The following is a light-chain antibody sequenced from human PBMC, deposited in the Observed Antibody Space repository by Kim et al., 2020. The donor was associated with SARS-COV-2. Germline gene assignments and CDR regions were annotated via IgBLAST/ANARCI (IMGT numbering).Light chain of an antibody. Sequence: AVGKTVRLKCQGDSLRSYDASWYQQKPGQAPVLVIYGKNNRPSGIPDRFSGSSSGNTASLTITGAQAEDEADYYCNSRDSSGNHPFGGGTQLTVL. V-gene: IGLV3-19*01. CDR3: NSRDSSGNHP. CDR1: SLRSYD. CDR2: GKN. J-gene: IGLJ2*01.